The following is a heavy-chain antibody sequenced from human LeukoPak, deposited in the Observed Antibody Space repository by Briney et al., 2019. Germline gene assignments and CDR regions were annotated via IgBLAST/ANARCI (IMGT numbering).Heavy chain of an antibody. D-gene: IGHD4-17*01. CDR3: ARAFSTTAFDY. J-gene: IGHJ4*02. Sequence: GGSLRLSCAASGFTFSDYYMSWIRQAPGKGLEWVSAISGSGGSTYYADSVKGRFTISRDNSKNTLYLQMNSLRAEDTAVYYCARAFSTTAFDYWGQGTLVTVSS. V-gene: IGHV3-23*01. CDR2: ISGSGGST. CDR1: GFTFSDYY.